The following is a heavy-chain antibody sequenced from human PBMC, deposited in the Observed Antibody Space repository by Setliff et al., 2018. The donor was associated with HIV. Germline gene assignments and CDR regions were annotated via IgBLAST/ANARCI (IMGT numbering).Heavy chain of an antibody. CDR2: VSPYNGHT. Sequence: ASVKVSCKASGYTFTNFGVGWVRQAPGQGLEWMGWVSPYNGHTKYAQRFQGRVTMSTDTSTSTIYMELTSLSSDDTAVYYCARWSCGRATCYDSPYNWFEPWGQGTLVTVSS. J-gene: IGHJ5*02. D-gene: IGHD2-2*01. CDR1: GYTFTNFG. V-gene: IGHV1-18*01. CDR3: ARWSCGRATCYDSPYNWFEP.